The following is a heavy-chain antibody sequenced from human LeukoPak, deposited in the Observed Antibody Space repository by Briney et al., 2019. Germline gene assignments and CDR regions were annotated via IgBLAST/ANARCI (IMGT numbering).Heavy chain of an antibody. D-gene: IGHD6-19*01. CDR2: IYYSGST. CDR1: GGSISSSSYY. V-gene: IGHV4-39*01. Sequence: SETLSLTCTVSGGSISSSSYYWGWIRQPPGTGLEWIGSIYYSGSTYYNPSLKSRVTISVDTSKNQFSLKLSSVTAADTAVYYCARHYRGALAGTMGAFDIWGQGTMVTVSS. J-gene: IGHJ3*02. CDR3: ARHYRGALAGTMGAFDI.